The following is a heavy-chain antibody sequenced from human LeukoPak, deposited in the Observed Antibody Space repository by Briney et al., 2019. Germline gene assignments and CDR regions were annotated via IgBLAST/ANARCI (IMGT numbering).Heavy chain of an antibody. CDR1: GGSISNNTDY. Sequence: SETLSLTRTVSGGSISNNTDYWGWIRQPPGKGLEWIATISYSGSTYYNPSLKSRVTISIDTSKNQFSLKLSSVTAADTAVYYSARRLIGTDFDYWGQGTLVTVSS. D-gene: IGHD1-26*01. J-gene: IGHJ4*02. V-gene: IGHV4-39*01. CDR2: ISYSGST. CDR3: ARRLIGTDFDY.